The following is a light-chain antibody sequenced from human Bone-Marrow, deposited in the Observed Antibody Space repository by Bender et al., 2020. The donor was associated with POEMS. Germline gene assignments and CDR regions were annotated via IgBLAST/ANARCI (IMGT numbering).Light chain of an antibody. J-gene: IGLJ2*01. V-gene: IGLV4-69*01. CDR3: QTWGTGVVI. Sequence: LVLTQSPSASASLGASVKVTCTLSSGYSTYAITWHQQQPERGPRYLMRLNSDGSHTKGDGIPDRFSGSSSGAERYLIISSLQSEDEADYYCQTWGTGVVIFGGGTKLTVL. CDR1: SGYSTYA. CDR2: LNSDGSH.